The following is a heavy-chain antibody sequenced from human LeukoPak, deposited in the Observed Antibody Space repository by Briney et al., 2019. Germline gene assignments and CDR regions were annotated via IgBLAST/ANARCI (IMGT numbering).Heavy chain of an antibody. J-gene: IGHJ5*02. CDR3: ARGRYNWKGEGVNWFDP. D-gene: IGHD1-20*01. CDR1: GFSFSSYS. V-gene: IGHV3-21*01. Sequence: GGSLRPSCAASGFSFSSYSMNWVRQAPGKGLEWVSCISSGSSYTYYADSVRGRFTISRDNAKNSLYLQMDSLRAEDAAVYYCARGRYNWKGEGVNWFDPWGQGTLVTVSS. CDR2: ISSGSSYT.